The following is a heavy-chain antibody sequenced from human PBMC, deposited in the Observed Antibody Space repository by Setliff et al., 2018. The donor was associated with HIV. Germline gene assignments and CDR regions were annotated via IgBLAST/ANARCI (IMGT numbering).Heavy chain of an antibody. CDR1: GLTFSTSW. CDR3: VRDTFDGRSYYGWDV. D-gene: IGHD3-9*01. J-gene: IGHJ6*02. Sequence: GGSLRLSCAASGLTFSTSWMQWVRQSPGEGLLWVARPNPEANYIHYADSVKGRFTISRDNAKNTLYLQMNSLRTEDTAVYYCVRDTFDGRSYYGWDVWGQGTTVTVSS. CDR2: PNPEANYI. V-gene: IGHV3-74*01.